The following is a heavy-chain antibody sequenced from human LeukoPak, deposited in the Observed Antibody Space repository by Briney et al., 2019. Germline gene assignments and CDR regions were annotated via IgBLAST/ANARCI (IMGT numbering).Heavy chain of an antibody. CDR3: ARWRGAQSEFVV. D-gene: IGHD3-3*01. CDR2: IKEGGRGT. Sequence: GGSLRLSCAASGFNFGDYAMSWVRQAPGKGLEWVAHIKEGGRGTFYVDSVKGRFTGSRDDARNTVYLQMNSLRAEDTAVYYCARWRGAQSEFVVWGQGTLVTVSS. CDR1: GFNFGDYA. J-gene: IGHJ4*02. V-gene: IGHV3-7*01.